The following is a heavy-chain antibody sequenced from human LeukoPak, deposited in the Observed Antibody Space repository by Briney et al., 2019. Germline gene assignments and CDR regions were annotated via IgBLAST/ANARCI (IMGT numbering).Heavy chain of an antibody. V-gene: IGHV3-30*18. J-gene: IGHJ4*02. CDR2: ISYDGSNK. CDR3: AKDDYGPVFVY. CDR1: GFTFSSYG. Sequence: GGSLRLSCAASGFTFSSYGMHWVRQAPGKGLEWVAVISYDGSNKYYADSVKGRFTISRDNSKNTLYLQMNSLRAEDTAVYYCAKDDYGPVFVYWGQGTLVTVSS. D-gene: IGHD4-17*01.